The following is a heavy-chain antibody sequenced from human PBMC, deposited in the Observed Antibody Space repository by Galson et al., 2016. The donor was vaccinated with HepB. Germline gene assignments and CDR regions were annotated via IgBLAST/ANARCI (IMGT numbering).Heavy chain of an antibody. D-gene: IGHD3-10*01. CDR3: ARSYLLGRCFGW. Sequence: CAISGDCVSSNNAGWYWIRQSPSRGLEWLGRTFYRSNWQNDYAESVKSRITINQDTSKNQFSLHLSSVTPADTAFYYCARSYLLGRCFGWWGPGTPVTVPS. J-gene: IGHJ4*02. CDR1: GDCVSSNNAG. V-gene: IGHV6-1*01. CDR2: TFYRSNWQN.